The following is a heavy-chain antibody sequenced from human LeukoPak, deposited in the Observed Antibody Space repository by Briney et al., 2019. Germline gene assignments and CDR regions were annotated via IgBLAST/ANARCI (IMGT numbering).Heavy chain of an antibody. CDR2: INAGNGNT. Sequence: ASVKVSCKASGCTFTSYAMHWVRQAPGQRLEWMGWINAGNGNTKYSQKFQGRVTITWDTSASTAYMELSSLRSEDTAVYYCALITMVRGVIIGYYWGQGTLVTVSS. J-gene: IGHJ4*02. CDR1: GCTFTSYA. CDR3: ALITMVRGVIIGYY. V-gene: IGHV1-3*01. D-gene: IGHD3-10*01.